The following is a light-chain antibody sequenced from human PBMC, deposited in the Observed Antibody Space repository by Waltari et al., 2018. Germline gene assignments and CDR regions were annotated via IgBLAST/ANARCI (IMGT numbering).Light chain of an antibody. CDR3: QSYDSSLSVWV. J-gene: IGLJ3*02. CDR2: GNS. Sequence: QSVLTPPPSVSGAPGQRVTIPCTGSSSNIGAGYDVTWYPQPPGTAPKLLSYGNSNRPSGVPDRFSGSKSGTSASLAITGLQAEDEADYYCQSYDSSLSVWVFGGGTKLTVL. V-gene: IGLV1-40*01. CDR1: SSNIGAGYD.